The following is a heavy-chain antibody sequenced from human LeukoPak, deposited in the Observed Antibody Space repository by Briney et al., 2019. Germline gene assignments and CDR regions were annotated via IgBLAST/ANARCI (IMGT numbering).Heavy chain of an antibody. J-gene: IGHJ5*02. D-gene: IGHD3-10*01. Sequence: GPVKVSCKASGYTFTSYGISWVRQAPGQGLEWMGWISAYNGNTNYAQKFQERVTITRDMSTSTAYMELSSLRSEDTAIYYCAADQYGSGSAGGWFDPWGQGTLVTVSS. CDR3: AADQYGSGSAGGWFDP. V-gene: IGHV1-18*01. CDR2: ISAYNGNT. CDR1: GYTFTSYG.